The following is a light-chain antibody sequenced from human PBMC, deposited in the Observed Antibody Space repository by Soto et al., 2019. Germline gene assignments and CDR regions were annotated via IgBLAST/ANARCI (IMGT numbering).Light chain of an antibody. CDR1: SSDVGGYNF. V-gene: IGLV2-8*01. J-gene: IGLJ1*01. CDR2: EVS. CDR3: TSYAGSNNYV. Sequence: QSALTQPPSASGSPGQSVTISCTGTSSDVGGYNFVSWYQHHPGKAPKLMIYEVSKRPSGVPDRFSGSKSGNTASLTVSGLQAADEADYYCTSYAGSNNYVFGTRTKVTDL.